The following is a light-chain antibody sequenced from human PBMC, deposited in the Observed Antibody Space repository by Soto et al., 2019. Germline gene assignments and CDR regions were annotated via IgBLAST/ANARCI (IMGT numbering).Light chain of an antibody. CDR3: ASYTTSSTYV. Sequence: QSVLTQPASVSGSPGQSIAISCTGTSSDVGGYSYVSWYQQQPGKAPKLVISDVSNRPSGVSDRFSGSKSGNTASLTIFGLQTEDEADYYCASYTTSSTYVFGTGTKVTVL. V-gene: IGLV2-14*01. CDR2: DVS. CDR1: SSDVGGYSY. J-gene: IGLJ1*01.